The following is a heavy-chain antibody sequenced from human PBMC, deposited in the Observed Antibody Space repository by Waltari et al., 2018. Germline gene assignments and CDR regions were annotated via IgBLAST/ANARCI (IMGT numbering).Heavy chain of an antibody. J-gene: IGHJ2*01. CDR3: ARANLSGDYVWGSYRQNWYFDL. CDR1: GGSISSYY. V-gene: IGHV4-59*01. CDR2: IYYSGST. Sequence: QVQLQESGPGLVKPSETLSLTCTVSGGSISSYYWSWIRQPPGKGLEWIGYIYYSGSTNYNPALKSRVTISVDTSKNQFSLKLSSVTAADTAVYYCARANLSGDYVWGSYRQNWYFDLWGRGTLVTVSS. D-gene: IGHD3-16*02.